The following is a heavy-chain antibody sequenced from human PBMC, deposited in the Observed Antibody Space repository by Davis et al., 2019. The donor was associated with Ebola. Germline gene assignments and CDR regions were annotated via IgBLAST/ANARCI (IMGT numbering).Heavy chain of an antibody. Sequence: SETLSLTCTVSGYSISSGYYWGWIRQPPGKGLEWIGSIYHSGSTYYNPSLKSRVTISVDTSKNQFSLKLSSVTAADTAVYYCARAHLRFLRRIYPWGQGTLVTVSS. CDR1: GYSISSGYY. CDR3: ARAHLRFLRRIYP. D-gene: IGHD4-17*01. J-gene: IGHJ5*02. V-gene: IGHV4-38-2*02. CDR2: IYHSGST.